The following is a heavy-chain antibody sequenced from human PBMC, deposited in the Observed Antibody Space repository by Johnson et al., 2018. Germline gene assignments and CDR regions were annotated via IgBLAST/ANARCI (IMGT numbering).Heavy chain of an antibody. CDR1: GFTFDDYA. J-gene: IGHJ6*02. V-gene: IGHV3-9*01. CDR3: AKDHCGCDCSSYYSYGMDV. CDR2: ISWNSGSI. D-gene: IGHD2-21*02. Sequence: VQLVQSGGGLVQPGRSLRLSCAASGFTFDDYAMHWVRQAPGKGLEWVSGISWNSGSIGYADSVKGRCTIPRDNAKNSLYLQMKSLRAEDTALYYGAKDHCGCDCSSYYSYGMDVWGQGSTVTVSS.